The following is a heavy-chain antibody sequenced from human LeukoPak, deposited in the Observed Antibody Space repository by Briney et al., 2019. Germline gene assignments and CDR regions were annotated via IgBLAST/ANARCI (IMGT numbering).Heavy chain of an antibody. CDR1: GFTFRNYA. D-gene: IGHD5-24*01. J-gene: IGHJ3*02. Sequence: GGSLRLSCAPSGFTFRNYAMHWVRQAPGKGLEWVAVISYAGSNEHYADSVKGRFTISRDNSKNTLFLQMNSLRAEDTAVYYCARGDFRWEMATTIASDIWGQGTMVTVSS. V-gene: IGHV3-30*04. CDR2: ISYAGSNE. CDR3: ARGDFRWEMATTIASDI.